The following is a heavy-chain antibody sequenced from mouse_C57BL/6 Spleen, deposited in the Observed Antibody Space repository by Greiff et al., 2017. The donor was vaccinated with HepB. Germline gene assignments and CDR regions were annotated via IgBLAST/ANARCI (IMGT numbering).Heavy chain of an antibody. CDR3: TRWLLRDAMDY. Sequence: QVQLQQSGAELVRPGASVTLSCKASGYTFTDYEMHWVKQTPVHGLEWIGAIDPETGGTAYNQKFKGKAILTADKSSSTAYMELRSLTSEDSAVYYCTRWLLRDAMDYWGQGTSVTVSS. CDR1: GYTFTDYE. J-gene: IGHJ4*01. V-gene: IGHV1-15*01. D-gene: IGHD2-3*01. CDR2: IDPETGGT.